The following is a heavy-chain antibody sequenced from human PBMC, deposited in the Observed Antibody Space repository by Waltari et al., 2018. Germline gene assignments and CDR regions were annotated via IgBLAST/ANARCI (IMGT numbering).Heavy chain of an antibody. CDR3: ARETTYYDFWSGYYNYGMDV. Sequence: QVQLQESGPGLVKPPQTLSLTCTVSGGSISSGSYYWSWIRQPAGQGLEWIGRIYTSGSTNYNPSLKSRVTISVDTSKNQFSLKLSSVTAADTAVYYCARETTYYDFWSGYYNYGMDVWGQGTTVTVSS. V-gene: IGHV4-61*02. CDR2: IYTSGST. D-gene: IGHD3-3*01. CDR1: GGSISSGSYY. J-gene: IGHJ6*02.